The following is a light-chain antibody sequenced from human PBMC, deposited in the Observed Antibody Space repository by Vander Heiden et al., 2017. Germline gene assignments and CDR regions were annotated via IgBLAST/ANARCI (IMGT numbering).Light chain of an antibody. CDR2: GAS. V-gene: IGKV3-20*01. CDR1: QSVSSSY. CDR3: QQYCSSPWT. J-gene: IGKJ1*01. Sequence: EIVLTQSPATLSLSPGERATLSCMASQSVSSSYLAWYQQKPGQAPRLLIYGASSRATGIPDRFSGSGSGTDFTLTISRLEPEDFAVYYCQQYCSSPWTFGHGTKVEIK.